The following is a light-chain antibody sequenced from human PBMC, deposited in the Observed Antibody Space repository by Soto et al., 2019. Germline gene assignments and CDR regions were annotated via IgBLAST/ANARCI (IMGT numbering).Light chain of an antibody. CDR1: QSVSRY. Sequence: EIVLTQSPATLSLSPGERATLSCRASQSVSRYLAWYQQKPGQAPRLLIYGASRRATGFPARFSGSGSGTDFTLTISSLEPEDFAVYYCQQRSNWPPITFGQGTRLEIK. V-gene: IGKV3-11*01. J-gene: IGKJ5*01. CDR2: GAS. CDR3: QQRSNWPPIT.